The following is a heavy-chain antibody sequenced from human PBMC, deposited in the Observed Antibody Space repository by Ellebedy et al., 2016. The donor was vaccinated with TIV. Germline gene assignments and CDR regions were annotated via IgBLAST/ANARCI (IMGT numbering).Heavy chain of an antibody. D-gene: IGHD6-19*01. J-gene: IGHJ4*02. V-gene: IGHV6-1*01. CDR1: GDSVSSNSAT. CDR2: TYYRSKWYH. Sequence: SQTLSLTCAISGDSVSSNSATWNWIRQSPSRGLEWLGRTYYRSKWYHEYVVSVKSRITINPDTSMNQFSLQLNSVTPEDTAVYDCARGVWQWLVPLYYFDSWGQGTLVTVSS. CDR3: ARGVWQWLVPLYYFDS.